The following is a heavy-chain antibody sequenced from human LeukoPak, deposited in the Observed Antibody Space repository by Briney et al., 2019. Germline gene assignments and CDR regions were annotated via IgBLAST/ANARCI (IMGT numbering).Heavy chain of an antibody. CDR2: IYIDGTT. D-gene: IGHD3-10*01. Sequence: GGSLRLSCAASEFAVSSNYMSWVRQAPGKGLEWVSVIYIDGTTYYADSVKGRFTISRDDSKNTLYLQMNSLGAEDTALYYCARSPSSHGSAHYFDYWGQGTLVTVSS. V-gene: IGHV3-53*01. CDR1: EFAVSSNY. J-gene: IGHJ4*02. CDR3: ARSPSSHGSAHYFDY.